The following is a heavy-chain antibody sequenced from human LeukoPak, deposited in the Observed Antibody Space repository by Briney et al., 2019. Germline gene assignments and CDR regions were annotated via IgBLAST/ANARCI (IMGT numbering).Heavy chain of an antibody. J-gene: IGHJ5*02. CDR1: GGSISSYY. Sequence: PSETLSLTCSVSGGSISSYYWSWIRQPAGKGLEWIGHIYTSGTTNYNPSIRSRVTMSVDTSKNQFSLRLTSVTAADTAVYYCARVYYSRFDPWGQGTLVIVSS. D-gene: IGHD2-21*01. V-gene: IGHV4-4*07. CDR3: ARVYYSRFDP. CDR2: IYTSGTT.